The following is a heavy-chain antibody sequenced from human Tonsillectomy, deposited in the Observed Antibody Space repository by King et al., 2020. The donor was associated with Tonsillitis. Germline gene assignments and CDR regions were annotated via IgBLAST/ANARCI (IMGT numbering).Heavy chain of an antibody. Sequence: VQLVESGGGLVKPGGSLRLSCAASGFTFSSYSMNWVRQAPGKGLEWVSSITGSSSYIDYADSVKGRFTISRDNAKNSVYLQMNSLRAEDTAVYYCARDQTPVYGSGTYSLSYWGQGTLVTVSS. D-gene: IGHD3-10*01. J-gene: IGHJ4*02. CDR2: ITGSSSYI. CDR3: ARDQTPVYGSGTYSLSY. V-gene: IGHV3-21*01. CDR1: GFTFSSYS.